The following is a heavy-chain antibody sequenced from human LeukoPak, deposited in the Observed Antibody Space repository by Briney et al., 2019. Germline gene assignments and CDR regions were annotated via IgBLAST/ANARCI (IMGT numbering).Heavy chain of an antibody. Sequence: PGGSLRLSFAASGFTFSSYAMSWVRQAPGKGLEWVSAISGSGGSTYYADSVKGRFTISRDNSKNTLYLQMNSLRAEDTAVYYCAKWGSSSSGAFDIWGQGTMVTVSS. CDR1: GFTFSSYA. CDR3: AKWGSSSSGAFDI. J-gene: IGHJ3*02. CDR2: ISGSGGST. D-gene: IGHD6-6*01. V-gene: IGHV3-23*01.